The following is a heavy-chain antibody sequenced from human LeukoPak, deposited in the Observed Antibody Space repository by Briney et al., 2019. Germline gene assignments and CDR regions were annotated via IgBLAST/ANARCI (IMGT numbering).Heavy chain of an antibody. CDR2: ISAYNGNT. D-gene: IGHD3-9*01. J-gene: IGHJ4*02. V-gene: IGHV1-18*01. CDR1: GYTFTSYG. Sequence: ASVKVSCKASGYTFTSYGISWVRQAPGQGHEWMGRISAYNGNTNYAQKLQGRVTMTTDTSTSTAYMELRSLRSDDTAVYYCARDVVLRYFGPGGYWGQGTLVTVSS. CDR3: ARDVVLRYFGPGGY.